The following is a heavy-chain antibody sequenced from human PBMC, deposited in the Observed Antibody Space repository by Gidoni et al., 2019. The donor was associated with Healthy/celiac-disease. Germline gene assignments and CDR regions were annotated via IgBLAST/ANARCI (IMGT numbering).Heavy chain of an antibody. D-gene: IGHD6-19*01. V-gene: IGHV3-23*01. J-gene: IGHJ4*02. Sequence: EVQLLESGGGLVQPGGSLRLSCAAAGFTFSSYAMSWVRQAPGKGLEWVSAISGSGGSTYYAYSVKGRFTISRDNSKNTLYLQMNSLRAEDTAVYYCAKGGAPGIAVAGHFDYWGQGTLVTVSS. CDR1: GFTFSSYA. CDR3: AKGGAPGIAVAGHFDY. CDR2: ISGSGGST.